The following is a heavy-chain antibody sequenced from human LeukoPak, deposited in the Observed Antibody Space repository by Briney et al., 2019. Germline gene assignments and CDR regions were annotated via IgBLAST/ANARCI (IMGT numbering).Heavy chain of an antibody. CDR1: GFTLSTYG. CDR3: AKGYGQQLVNNWFDP. Sequence: GRSLRLSCAASGFTLSTYGMHWVRQAPGKGLEWVAVISYDGSIKYYADSVKGRFTISRDSSKNTLYLQMNSLRAEDAAVYYCAKGYGQQLVNNWFDPWGQGTLVTVSS. V-gene: IGHV3-30*18. J-gene: IGHJ5*02. CDR2: ISYDGSIK. D-gene: IGHD6-13*01.